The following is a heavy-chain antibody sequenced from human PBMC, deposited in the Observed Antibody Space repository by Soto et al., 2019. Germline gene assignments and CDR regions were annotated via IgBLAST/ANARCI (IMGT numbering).Heavy chain of an antibody. J-gene: IGHJ6*02. V-gene: IGHV3-30-3*01. D-gene: IGHD3-9*01. CDR3: ARDRSLLLRYFDWLLDGMDV. CDR1: GFTFSSYA. CDR2: ISYDGSNK. Sequence: HPGGSLRLSCAASGFTFSSYAMHWVRQAPGKGLEWVAVISYDGSNKYYADSVKGRFTISRDNSKNTLYLQMNSLRAEDTAVYYCARDRSLLLRYFDWLLDGMDVWGQGTTVTVSS.